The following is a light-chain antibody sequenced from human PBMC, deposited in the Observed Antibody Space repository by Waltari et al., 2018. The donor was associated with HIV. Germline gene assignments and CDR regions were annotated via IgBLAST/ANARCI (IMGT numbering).Light chain of an antibody. J-gene: IGKJ4*01. CDR3: QQYGNAPLT. Sequence: EIVLTQSPGTLSLSPGERATLSCRASQSVSSSYLAWYQQTPGQATRLLIYDASSRATGIADRFSGSGSGTDFTLTISRLESEDFAVYYCQQYGNAPLTFGGGTKVEIK. CDR1: QSVSSSY. CDR2: DAS. V-gene: IGKV3-20*01.